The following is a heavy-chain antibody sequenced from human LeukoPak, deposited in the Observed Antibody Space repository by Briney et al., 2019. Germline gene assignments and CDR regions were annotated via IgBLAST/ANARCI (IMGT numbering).Heavy chain of an antibody. CDR2: INPNSGGT. CDR3: ARDRGFGESPSCFAP. Sequence: ASVKVSCKASGYTFTGYYMHWVRQAPGQGLEWMGWINPNSGGTNYAQKFQGRVTMTRDTSISTAYMELSRLRSDDTAVYYCARDRGFGESPSCFAPGGQETLVTVS. V-gene: IGHV1-2*02. D-gene: IGHD3-10*01. J-gene: IGHJ5*02. CDR1: GYTFTGYY.